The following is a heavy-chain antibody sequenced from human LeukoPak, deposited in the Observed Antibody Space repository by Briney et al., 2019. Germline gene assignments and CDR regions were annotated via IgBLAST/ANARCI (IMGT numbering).Heavy chain of an antibody. CDR1: GFTFSSYG. J-gene: IGHJ6*03. CDR3: AKGYYDFWSGYSRSYYYMDV. D-gene: IGHD3-3*01. CDR2: NSGSGGST. Sequence: GGSLRLSCAASGFTFSSYGTSWVRQAPGKGLVGGSGNSGSGGSTYYADSVKGRFTISRDNSKNTLYLQMTSLRAADTAVYYCAKGYYDFWSGYSRSYYYMDVWGKGPTVTVSS. V-gene: IGHV3-23*01.